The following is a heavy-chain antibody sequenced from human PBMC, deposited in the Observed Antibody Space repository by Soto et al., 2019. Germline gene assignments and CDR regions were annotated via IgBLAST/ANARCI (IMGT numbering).Heavy chain of an antibody. CDR1: GFTFSSYA. CDR3: GEETGYNYGYDAMDV. D-gene: IGHD5-18*01. CDR2: ISGSGGST. V-gene: IGHV3-23*01. Sequence: EVQLLESGGGLVQPGGSLRLSCAASGFTFSSYAMSWVRQAAGKGLEWVSGISGSGGSTYYADSVKGRFTISRDNSKNTLYLQTNSLRAEDTAVYYCGEETGYNYGYDAMDVWGQGTTVTVSS. J-gene: IGHJ6*02.